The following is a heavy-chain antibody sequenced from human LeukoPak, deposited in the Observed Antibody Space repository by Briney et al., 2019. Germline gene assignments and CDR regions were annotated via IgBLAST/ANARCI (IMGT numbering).Heavy chain of an antibody. D-gene: IGHD5-18*01. V-gene: IGHV4-59*01. J-gene: IGHJ4*02. CDR1: GDSISTYY. Sequence: SETLSLTCTVSGDSISTYYWSWIRQPPGKGLEWIRYIHYSGSTNYNPSLKSRVTISVDTSRNHFSLKLRSVTAADTAVYYCARRRGRSFGFDHWGQGTLVTVSS. CDR3: ARRRGRSFGFDH. CDR2: IHYSGST.